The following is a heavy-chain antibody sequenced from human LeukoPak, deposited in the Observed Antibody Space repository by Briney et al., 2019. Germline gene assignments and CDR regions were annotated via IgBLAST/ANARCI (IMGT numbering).Heavy chain of an antibody. D-gene: IGHD5-24*01. CDR2: SYCSGST. J-gene: IGHJ3*02. CDR3: ASESVEMATIGAFDI. V-gene: IGHV4-59*01. Sequence: PSETLSLPCTVSGGSISSYYWSWIRQPPGKGLEWFGYSYCSGSTNYNPSLKSRVTISVDTSKNQFSLKLSSVTAADTAVYYCASESVEMATIGAFDIWGQGTMVTVAS. CDR1: GGSISSYY.